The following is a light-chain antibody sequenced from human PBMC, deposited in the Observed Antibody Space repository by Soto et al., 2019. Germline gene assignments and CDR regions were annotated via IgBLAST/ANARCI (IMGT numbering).Light chain of an antibody. CDR1: QSVLYSSNNKNY. J-gene: IGKJ1*01. CDR3: QQYYRTPRT. V-gene: IGKV4-1*01. Sequence: DIVMTQSPDSLAVSLGKRATINCKSRQSVLYSSNNKNYLAWYQQKPGQPPKLLIYWASTRESGVPDRFSGSGSGTDGTITISSLQAEDGEVYDGQQYYRTPRTFGQGTKVDIK. CDR2: WAS.